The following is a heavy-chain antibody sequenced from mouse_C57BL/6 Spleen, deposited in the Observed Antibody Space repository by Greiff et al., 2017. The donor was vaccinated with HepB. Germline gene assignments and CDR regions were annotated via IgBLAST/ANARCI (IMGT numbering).Heavy chain of an antibody. CDR2: ISGGGGNT. CDR1: GFTFSSYT. J-gene: IGHJ2*01. CDR3: ARQEYYGSRFDY. D-gene: IGHD1-1*01. V-gene: IGHV5-9*01. Sequence: EVKLMESGGGLVKPGGSLKLSCAASGFTFSSYTMSWVRQTPEKRLEWVATISGGGGNTYYPDSVKGRFTISRDNAKNTLYLQMSSLRSEDTALYYCARQEYYGSRFDYWGQGTTLTVSS.